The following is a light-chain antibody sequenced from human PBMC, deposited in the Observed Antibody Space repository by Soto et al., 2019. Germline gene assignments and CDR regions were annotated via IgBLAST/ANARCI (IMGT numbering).Light chain of an antibody. Sequence: QSALTQPPSVSGSPGQSDTISCTGTSSDVGSYNRVSWYQQPPGTAPKLMIYEVSNRPSGVPDRFSGSKSGNTASLTISGLQAEDEADYYCSSYTSSSTVVFGGGTQLTVL. V-gene: IGLV2-18*02. J-gene: IGLJ2*01. CDR1: SSDVGSYNR. CDR2: EVS. CDR3: SSYTSSSTVV.